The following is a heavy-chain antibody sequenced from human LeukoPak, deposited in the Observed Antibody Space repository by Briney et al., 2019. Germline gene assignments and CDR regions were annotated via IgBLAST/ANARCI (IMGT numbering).Heavy chain of an antibody. D-gene: IGHD2-15*01. CDR1: GGSMSSSSYY. CDR2: IDYSAST. CDR3: ARHGRPYCSGGSCYWFEQYYFDY. V-gene: IGHV4-39*01. J-gene: IGHJ4*02. Sequence: SETLSLTCTVSGGSMSSSSYYWGWIRQSPGKGLEWIGSIDYSASTYYNPSLKSRVTISVDTSKNQFSLKLSSVTAADTAVYYCARHGRPYCSGGSCYWFEQYYFDYWGQGTLVTVSS.